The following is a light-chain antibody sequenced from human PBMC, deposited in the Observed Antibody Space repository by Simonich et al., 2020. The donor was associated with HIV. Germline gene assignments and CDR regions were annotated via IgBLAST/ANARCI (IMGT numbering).Light chain of an antibody. J-gene: IGKJ4*01. CDR3: QQYNTYPLT. V-gene: IGKV1-5*01. Sequence: DIQMTQSPSTLSASVGDRVTITCRASQNIRSWLAWYQQKPGKAPKLLIYDASNVETGVPSRFSGSGSGTDFTFTISSLQPEDIATYYCQQYNTYPLTFGGGTKVEIK. CDR2: DAS. CDR1: QNIRSW.